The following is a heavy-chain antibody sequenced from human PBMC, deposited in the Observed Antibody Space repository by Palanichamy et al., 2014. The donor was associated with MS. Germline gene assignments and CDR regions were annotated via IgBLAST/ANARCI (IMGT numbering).Heavy chain of an antibody. D-gene: IGHD3-3*01. J-gene: IGHJ4*02. CDR1: GYAFTDYA. CDR2: INAGNGNT. CDR3: AREHDSWSGYSFDF. Sequence: QVQLVQSGAEVKKPGASVKVSCKASGYAFTDYAIHWVRQALGQRLEWMGWINAGNGNTKYSQKFQSRVTITRDTSADTAYMELSSLRSEDTALYYCAREHDSWSGYSFDFRGQGTLVTASS. V-gene: IGHV1-3*01.